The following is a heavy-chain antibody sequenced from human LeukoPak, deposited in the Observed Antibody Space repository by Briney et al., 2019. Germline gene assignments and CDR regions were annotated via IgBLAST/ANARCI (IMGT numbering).Heavy chain of an antibody. D-gene: IGHD2-21*02. Sequence: ASVKVSCKVSGYTLTELSMHWVRQAPGKGLEWMGGFDPEDGETIYAQKFQGRVTITADKSTSTAYMELSSLRSEDTAVYYCARDSPQPRYYCGGDCYDYWGQGTLVTVSS. CDR3: ARDSPQPRYYCGGDCYDY. V-gene: IGHV1-24*01. CDR1: GYTLTELS. J-gene: IGHJ4*02. CDR2: FDPEDGET.